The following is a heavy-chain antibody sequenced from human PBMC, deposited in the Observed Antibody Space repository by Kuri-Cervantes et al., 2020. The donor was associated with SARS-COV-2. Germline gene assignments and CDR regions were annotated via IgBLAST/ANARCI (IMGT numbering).Heavy chain of an antibody. CDR3: ARDVFPAYYYDSSGPTPGMW. Sequence: SVKVSCKASGCTFSSYAISWVRQAPGQGLEWMGGIIPIFGTANYAQKFQGRVTMTRDTSTSTVYMELSSLRSEDTAVYYCARDVFPAYYYDSSGPTPGMWWGQGTLVTVSS. CDR2: IIPIFGTA. J-gene: IGHJ4*02. D-gene: IGHD3-22*01. V-gene: IGHV1-69*05. CDR1: GCTFSSYA.